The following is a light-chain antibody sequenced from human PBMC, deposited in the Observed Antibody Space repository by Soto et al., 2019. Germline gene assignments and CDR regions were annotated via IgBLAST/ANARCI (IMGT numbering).Light chain of an antibody. V-gene: IGKV3-20*01. CDR2: GAS. CDR1: QSVSSNY. J-gene: IGKJ3*01. Sequence: EIVLTQSPGTLSLSPGERATLSCRASQSVSSNYLAWYQQKPGQAPRLLNYGASSRATGIPDRFSGSGSGTDFTLTINKLEPEDFAVYYCQQYGRSLFTFGPGTKVDIK. CDR3: QQYGRSLFT.